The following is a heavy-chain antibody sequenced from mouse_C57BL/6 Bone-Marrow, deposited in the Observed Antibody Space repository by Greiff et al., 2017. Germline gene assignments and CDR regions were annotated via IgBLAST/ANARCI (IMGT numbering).Heavy chain of an antibody. CDR3: ARSDYGYLYYAMDY. V-gene: IGHV1-18*01. D-gene: IGHD2-2*01. Sequence: VQLQQSGPELVKPGASVKIPCKASGYTFTDYNMDWVKQSHGKSLEWIGDINPNNGGTIYNQKFKGKATLTVDKSSSTAYMELRSLTSEDTAVYYCARSDYGYLYYAMDYWGQGTSVTVSS. CDR2: INPNNGGT. J-gene: IGHJ4*01. CDR1: GYTFTDYN.